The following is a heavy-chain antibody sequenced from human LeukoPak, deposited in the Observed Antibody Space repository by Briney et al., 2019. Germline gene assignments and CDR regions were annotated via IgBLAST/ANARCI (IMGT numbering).Heavy chain of an antibody. CDR1: GFTFSSYA. D-gene: IGHD2-15*01. V-gene: IGHV3-23*01. Sequence: PGGSLRLSCAASGFTFSSYAMSWVRQAPGKGLEWVSAISGSGGSTYYADSVKGRFTISRDNSKNTLYLQMNRLRAEDTAVYFCAKDRIRELFPYLFDHWGQGTLVTVSS. J-gene: IGHJ4*02. CDR3: AKDRIRELFPYLFDH. CDR2: ISGSGGST.